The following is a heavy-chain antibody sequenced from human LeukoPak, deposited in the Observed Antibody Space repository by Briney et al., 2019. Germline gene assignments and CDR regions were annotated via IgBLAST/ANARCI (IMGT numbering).Heavy chain of an antibody. V-gene: IGHV4-31*03. CDR2: IYYSGST. CDR3: AGHHPRNTVDF. J-gene: IGHJ4*02. CDR1: GGFITSGDHY. D-gene: IGHD2/OR15-2a*01. Sequence: SETLSLTCTVSGGFITSGDHYWTWIRHHPGKGLEWIGYIYYSGSTYYNPSLKSRVTISVDTSKNQFSLKLSSVTAADTAVYYCAGHHPRNTVDFWGQGTLVTVSS.